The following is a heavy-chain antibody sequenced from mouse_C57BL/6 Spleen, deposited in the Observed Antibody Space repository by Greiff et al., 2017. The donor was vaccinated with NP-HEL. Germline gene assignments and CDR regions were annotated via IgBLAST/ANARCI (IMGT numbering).Heavy chain of an antibody. Sequence: VQLQQSGAELVRPGTSVKVSCKASGYAFTNYLIEWVKQRPGQGLEWIGVINPGSGGTNYNEKFKGKATLTADKSSSTAYMQLSSLTSEDSAVYFCARSKGLLQRDAMDYWGQGTSVTVSS. CDR2: INPGSGGT. CDR3: ARSKGLLQRDAMDY. J-gene: IGHJ4*01. V-gene: IGHV1-54*01. CDR1: GYAFTNYL. D-gene: IGHD2-3*01.